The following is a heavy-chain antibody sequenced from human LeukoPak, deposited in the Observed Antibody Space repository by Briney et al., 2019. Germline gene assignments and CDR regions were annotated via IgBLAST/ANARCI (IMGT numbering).Heavy chain of an antibody. CDR3: ATAAEDTRGHYQGFEY. V-gene: IGHV3-23*01. D-gene: IGHD3-22*01. J-gene: IGHJ4*02. Sequence: GGSLRLSCAASGFIFSNYGMSWVRQAPGKGLEWVSAISGSGDSIEEADSVKGRFTISRDNSKNTLYLQMNRLRADDTAFYYCATAAEDTRGHYQGFEYWGQGTLVTVSS. CDR2: ISGSGDSI. CDR1: GFIFSNYG.